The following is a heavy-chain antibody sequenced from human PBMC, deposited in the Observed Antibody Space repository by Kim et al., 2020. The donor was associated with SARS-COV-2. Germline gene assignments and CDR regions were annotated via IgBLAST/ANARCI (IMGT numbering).Heavy chain of an antibody. V-gene: IGHV3-53*01. CDR3: ARDRGQWPAGD. Sequence: GGSLRLSCAASGFTISSNYMSWVRQAPGKGLEWVSVIYSGGSTYYADSVKGRFTISRDNSKNTLYLQMNSLRAEDTAVYYCARDRGQWPAGDWGQGTLVTVSS. CDR2: IYSGGST. CDR1: GFTISSNY. D-gene: IGHD6-19*01. J-gene: IGHJ4*02.